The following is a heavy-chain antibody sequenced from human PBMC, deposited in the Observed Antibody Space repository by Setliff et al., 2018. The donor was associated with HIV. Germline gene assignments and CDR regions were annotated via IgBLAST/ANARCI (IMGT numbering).Heavy chain of an antibody. CDR2: IIPILGIA. CDR3: ARLGSGWSDSYYYAMDI. CDR1: GGTFSNYA. Sequence: SVKVSCKASGGTFSNYAISWVRQAPGQGLEWMGGIIPILGIANYAQKFQGRVTITADESTSTAYMELRSLRSDDTAVYFCARLGSGWSDSYYYAMDIWGQGTTVTVSS. V-gene: IGHV1-69*10. J-gene: IGHJ6*02. D-gene: IGHD6-19*01.